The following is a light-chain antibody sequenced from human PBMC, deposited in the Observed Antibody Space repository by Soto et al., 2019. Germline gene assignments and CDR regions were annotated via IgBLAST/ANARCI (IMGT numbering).Light chain of an antibody. Sequence: QSVLTQPPSVSAAPGQRVTISCSGSNSNIGDNRVSWYQQLLGTAPKVVIYDNDKRPPGIPERFSGSKSGTSATLTITGLQTGDEANYYCGTWDGSLSAGAFGGGTKLTVL. CDR2: DND. J-gene: IGLJ3*02. V-gene: IGLV1-51*01. CDR1: NSNIGDNR. CDR3: GTWDGSLSAGA.